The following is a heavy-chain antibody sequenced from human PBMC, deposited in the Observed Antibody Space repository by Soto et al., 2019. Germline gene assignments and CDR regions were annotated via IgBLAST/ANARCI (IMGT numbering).Heavy chain of an antibody. CDR3: TRGITMIVVVYDY. CDR1: GGSVSSGSYY. Sequence: SETLSLTCTVSGGSVSSGSYYWSWIRQPPGKGLEWIGYIYYSGSTNYNPSLKSRVTISVDTSKNQFSLKLSSVTAADTAVYYCTRGITMIVVVYDYWGQGTLVTVSS. J-gene: IGHJ4*02. CDR2: IYYSGST. V-gene: IGHV4-61*01. D-gene: IGHD3-22*01.